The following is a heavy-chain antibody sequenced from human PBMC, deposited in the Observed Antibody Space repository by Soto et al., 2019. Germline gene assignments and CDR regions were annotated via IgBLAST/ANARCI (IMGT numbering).Heavy chain of an antibody. V-gene: IGHV1-46*01. D-gene: IGHD5-12*01. CDR2: IDPTGVIR. J-gene: IGHJ6*02. CDR1: GHTITNHF. Sequence: ASVKISCKASGHTITNHFVHWVRQAPGQGLEWMGTIDPTGVIRSYAQRFQGRVTMTRDTSTSTVYMELSSLTSEDTAVYYCASSVAKYYYYGMDVWGQGTTVTVSS. CDR3: ASSVAKYYYYGMDV.